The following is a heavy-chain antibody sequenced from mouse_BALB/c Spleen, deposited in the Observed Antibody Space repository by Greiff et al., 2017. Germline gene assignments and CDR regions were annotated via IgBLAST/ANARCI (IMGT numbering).Heavy chain of an antibody. CDR3: ARDGWLLRY. D-gene: IGHD2-3*01. V-gene: IGHV5-9-4*01. J-gene: IGHJ3*01. Sequence: EVHLVESGGGLVKPGGSLKLSCAASGFTFSSYAMSWVRQSPEKRLEWVAEISSGGSYTYYPDTVTGRFTISRDNAKNTLYLEMSSLRSEDTAMYYCARDGWLLRYWGQGTLVTVSA. CDR1: GFTFSSYA. CDR2: ISSGGSYT.